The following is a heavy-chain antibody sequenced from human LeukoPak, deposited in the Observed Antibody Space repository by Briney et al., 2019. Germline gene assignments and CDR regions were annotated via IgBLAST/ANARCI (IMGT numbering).Heavy chain of an antibody. Sequence: GASVKVSCKASGYTFTSYGISWVRQAPGQGLEWMGWISAYNGNTNYAQKLQGRVTMTTDTSTSTAYMELRSLRSDDTAVYYCPMTYYDFWSGYYQTWFAPWGQGTLVTAPS. CDR3: PMTYYDFWSGYYQTWFAP. CDR1: GYTFTSYG. V-gene: IGHV1-18*01. CDR2: ISAYNGNT. D-gene: IGHD3-3*01. J-gene: IGHJ5*02.